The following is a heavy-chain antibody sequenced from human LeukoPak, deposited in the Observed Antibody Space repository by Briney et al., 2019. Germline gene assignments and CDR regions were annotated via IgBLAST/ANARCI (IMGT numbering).Heavy chain of an antibody. Sequence: SETLSLTCTVSGGSISSYYWSWIRQPPGKGLEWIGYIYYSGSTNYNPSLKSRVTISVDTSKNQFSLKLSSVTAADTAVYYCASTPKPYGSGSYWYGAAFDYWGQGTLVTVSS. CDR3: ASTPKPYGSGSYWYGAAFDY. J-gene: IGHJ4*02. CDR1: GGSISSYY. V-gene: IGHV4-59*08. CDR2: IYYSGST. D-gene: IGHD3-10*01.